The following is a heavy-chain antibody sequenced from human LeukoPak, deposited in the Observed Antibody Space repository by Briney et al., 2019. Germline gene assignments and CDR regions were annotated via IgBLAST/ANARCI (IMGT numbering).Heavy chain of an antibody. V-gene: IGHV1-2*04. D-gene: IGHD6-19*01. CDR1: GGTFSSYA. CDR3: ARVGEQWLVEGDWFDP. CDR2: INPNSGGT. Sequence: ASVKVSCKASGGTFSSYAISWVRQAPGQGLEWMGWINPNSGGTNYAQKFQGWVTMTRDTSISTAYMELSRLRSEDTAVYYCARVGEQWLVEGDWFDPWGQGTLVTVSS. J-gene: IGHJ5*02.